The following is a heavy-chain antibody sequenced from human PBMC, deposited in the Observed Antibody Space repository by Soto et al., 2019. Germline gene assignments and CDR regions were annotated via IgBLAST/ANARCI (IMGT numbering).Heavy chain of an antibody. CDR2: ISSSGSFT. CDR3: ARGSDTAFDLFDY. Sequence: GGSLRLSCAASGFIFSDYYTSWIRQAPGKGLEWVSYISSSGSFTNYADSVKGRFSISRDNAKNSMYLQMDSLRAEDTAVYYCARGSDTAFDLFDYWGQGTPVTVSS. CDR1: GFIFSDYY. D-gene: IGHD2-21*02. J-gene: IGHJ4*02. V-gene: IGHV3-11*06.